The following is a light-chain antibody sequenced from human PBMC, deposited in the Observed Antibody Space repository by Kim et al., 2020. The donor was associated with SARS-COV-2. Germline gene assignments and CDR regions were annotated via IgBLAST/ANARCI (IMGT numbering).Light chain of an antibody. CDR3: QQYNNWPPCT. J-gene: IGKJ1*01. CDR1: QSVSSN. CDR2: GAS. Sequence: EIVITQSPATLSVSPGERATLSCMASQSVSSNLAWYQQKPGQAPSPLIYGASTRATGIPARFSGSGSGTEVTLTISSLQSEDFAVYYCQQYNNWPPCTFGQGTKVDIK. V-gene: IGKV3-15*01.